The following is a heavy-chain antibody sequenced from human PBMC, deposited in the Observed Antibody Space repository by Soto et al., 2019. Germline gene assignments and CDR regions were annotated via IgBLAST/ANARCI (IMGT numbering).Heavy chain of an antibody. CDR3: ARDSWAPGYYYYYMDV. D-gene: IGHD3-16*01. Sequence: GGSLRLSCAASGFTFSSYGMHWVRQAPGKGLEWVAVIWYDGSNKYYADSVKGRFTISRDNSKNTLYLQMNSLRAEDTAVYYCARDSWAPGYYYYYMDVWGKGTTVTVSS. J-gene: IGHJ6*03. V-gene: IGHV3-33*01. CDR2: IWYDGSNK. CDR1: GFTFSSYG.